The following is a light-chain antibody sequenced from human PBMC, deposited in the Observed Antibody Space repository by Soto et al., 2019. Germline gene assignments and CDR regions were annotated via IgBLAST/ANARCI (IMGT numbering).Light chain of an antibody. J-gene: IGLJ1*01. CDR3: ATWDDKLNVYV. CDR2: STH. V-gene: IGLV1-44*01. CDR1: SSNIGSNT. Sequence: QSVLTQPSSASGTPGQRVTISCSGSSSNIGSNTVNWYQQFPGTAPKLLIYSTHQRPSEVPDRFSGSKSGTSASLAISGLQSEDEADYYCATWDDKLNVYVLGPGTKVTVL.